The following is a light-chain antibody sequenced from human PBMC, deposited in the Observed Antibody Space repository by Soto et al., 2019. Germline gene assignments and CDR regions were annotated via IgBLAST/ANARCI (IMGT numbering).Light chain of an antibody. J-gene: IGKJ1*01. CDR2: SAS. CDR1: QNVRTF. V-gene: IGKV3-20*01. Sequence: VLTQSPATLSLSPGERATLSCRASQNVRTFLDWYHQKPGQAPRLLLYSASTWDAGIPDRFSGSGSGTDFTLTISRLEPEDFAVYYCQQYVTSPGTFGQGTKVDIK. CDR3: QQYVTSPGT.